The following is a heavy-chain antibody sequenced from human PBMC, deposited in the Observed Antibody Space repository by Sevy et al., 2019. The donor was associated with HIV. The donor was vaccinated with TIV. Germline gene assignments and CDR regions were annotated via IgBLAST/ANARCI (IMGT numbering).Heavy chain of an antibody. CDR1: GGTFSSYA. J-gene: IGHJ4*02. CDR3: ARAATAIDNPLGY. V-gene: IGHV1-69*06. Sequence: SVKVSCKASGGTFSSYAISWVRQAPGQGLEWVGGIIPIFGTANYAQKFQGRVTITADKSTSTAYMELSSLRSEDTAVYYCARAATAIDNPLGYWGQGTLVTVSS. D-gene: IGHD5-18*01. CDR2: IIPIFGTA.